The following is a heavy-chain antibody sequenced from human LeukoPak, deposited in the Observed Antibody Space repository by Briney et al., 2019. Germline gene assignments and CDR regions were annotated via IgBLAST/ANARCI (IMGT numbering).Heavy chain of an antibody. V-gene: IGHV3-21*01. J-gene: IGHJ4*02. CDR2: ISSSSSSI. Sequence: GGSLRLSCAASGFTFSSYSMNWVRQAPGKGLEWVSSISSSSSSIYYADSVKGRFTISRDNAKNSLYLQMNSLRAEDTAVYYCARDRSPEAFDYWGQGTLVTVSS. CDR3: ARDRSPEAFDY. CDR1: GFTFSSYS.